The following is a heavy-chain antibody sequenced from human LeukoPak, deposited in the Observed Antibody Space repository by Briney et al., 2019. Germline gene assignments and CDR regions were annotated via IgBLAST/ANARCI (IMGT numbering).Heavy chain of an antibody. CDR3: ARVRRELQPFDY. J-gene: IGHJ4*02. V-gene: IGHV1-69*06. D-gene: IGHD1-26*01. CDR1: GGTFSSYA. CDR2: IIPIFGTA. Sequence: ASVKVSCKASGGTFSSYAISWVRQAPGQGLEWMGGIIPIFGTANYAQKFQGRVTITADKSTSTAYMELSSLRSEDTAVYYCARVRRELQPFDYWGQGTLVTVSS.